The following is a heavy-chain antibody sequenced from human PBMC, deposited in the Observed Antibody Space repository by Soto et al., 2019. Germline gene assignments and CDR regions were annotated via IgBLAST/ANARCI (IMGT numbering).Heavy chain of an antibody. D-gene: IGHD4-17*01. Sequence: SETLTLTCADSGFFISSGNYWGWIRKPPGKGLEWIGSIFHGGNTYYNPSLKSRVTISVDMSKNQFSLKLNSVTAADTAVYYCARPRWHDAFDVWGQGTVVIVSS. CDR1: GFFISSGNY. J-gene: IGHJ3*01. CDR3: ARPRWHDAFDV. V-gene: IGHV4-38-2*01. CDR2: IFHGGNT.